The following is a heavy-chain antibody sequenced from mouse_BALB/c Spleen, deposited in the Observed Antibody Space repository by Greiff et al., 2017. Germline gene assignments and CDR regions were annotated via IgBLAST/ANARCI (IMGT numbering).Heavy chain of an antibody. J-gene: IGHJ4*01. CDR3: TRAEDYDWAMDY. Sequence: VQLQQSGAELVKPGASVKLSCKASGYTFTSYYMYWVKQRPGQGLEWIGEINPSNGGTNFNEKFKSKATLTVDKSSSTAYMQLSSLTSEDSAVYYCTRAEDYDWAMDYWGQGTSVTVSS. CDR2: INPSNGGT. CDR1: GYTFTSYY. V-gene: IGHV1S81*02. D-gene: IGHD2-4*01.